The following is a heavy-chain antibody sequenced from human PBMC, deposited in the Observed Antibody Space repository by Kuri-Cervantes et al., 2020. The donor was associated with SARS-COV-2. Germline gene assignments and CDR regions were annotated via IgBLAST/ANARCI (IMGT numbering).Heavy chain of an antibody. J-gene: IGHJ4*02. CDR2: IYYSGTT. D-gene: IGHD5-24*01. CDR1: GGSISSGDYY. CDR3: ARDGDGYNSHFDH. V-gene: IGHV4-31*03. Sequence: LRLSCTVSGGSISSGDYYWSWIRQHPGKGLEWIGNIYYSGTTYYSPSLKSRVTISVDTSKNQFSLKVSSVTAADTAVYYCARDGDGYNSHFDHWGQGTPVTVSS.